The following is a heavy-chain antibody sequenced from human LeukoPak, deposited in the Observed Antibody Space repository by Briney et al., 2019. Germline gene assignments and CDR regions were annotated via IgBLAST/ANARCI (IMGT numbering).Heavy chain of an antibody. CDR2: INSEGSTI. Sequence: GGSLRLSCAGSGITFSTYWMHWVRQAPGKGLVWVSRINSEGSTISYADSVKGRFTISRDKAKTSLYLQMNSLRAEDTAVYYCARDPDSGYSSGWYVGAFDIWGQGTMVTVSS. D-gene: IGHD6-19*01. CDR3: ARDPDSGYSSGWYVGAFDI. CDR1: GITFSTYW. V-gene: IGHV3-74*01. J-gene: IGHJ3*02.